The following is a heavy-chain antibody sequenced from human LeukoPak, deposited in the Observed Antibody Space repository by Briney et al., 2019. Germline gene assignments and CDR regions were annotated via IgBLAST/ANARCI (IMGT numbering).Heavy chain of an antibody. CDR2: ISYDGSNK. CDR3: ARDRSGQLWFDY. Sequence: GGSLRLSCAASGFTFSTYGIHWVRQAPGKGLEWVAVISYDGSNKYYADSVKGRFTISRDNSKNTLYLQMNSLRAEDTAVYYCARDRSGQLWFDYWGQGTLVTVSS. CDR1: GFTFSTYG. V-gene: IGHV3-30*19. D-gene: IGHD5-18*01. J-gene: IGHJ4*02.